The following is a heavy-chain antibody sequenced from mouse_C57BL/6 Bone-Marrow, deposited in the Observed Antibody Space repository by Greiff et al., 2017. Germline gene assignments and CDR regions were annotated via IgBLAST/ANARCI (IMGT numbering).Heavy chain of an antibody. V-gene: IGHV1-81*01. Sequence: VQLQQSGAELARPGASVKLSCKASGYTFTSYGKSWVKQRTGQGLEWIGEIYPRSGNTYYNEKFKGKATLTADKSYSTAYMELRSLTSEDSAVYFCARSGYYSMDYWGQGTSVTVSS. CDR1: GYTFTSYG. D-gene: IGHD3-2*02. CDR2: IYPRSGNT. J-gene: IGHJ4*01. CDR3: ARSGYYSMDY.